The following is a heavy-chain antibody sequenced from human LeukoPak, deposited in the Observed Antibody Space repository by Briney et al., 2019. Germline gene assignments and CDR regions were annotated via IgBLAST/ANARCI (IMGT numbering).Heavy chain of an antibody. Sequence: ASVKVSCKASGYTFTSYDINWVRQATGQGLEWMGWMNPNSGHTGYAQKFQGRVTITRNTSISTAYMELSSLRSEDTAVYYCARAFLPIPGLANCFDPWGQGPLVTVSS. CDR3: ARAFLPIPGLANCFDP. J-gene: IGHJ5*02. CDR1: GYTFTSYD. CDR2: MNPNSGHT. V-gene: IGHV1-8*03.